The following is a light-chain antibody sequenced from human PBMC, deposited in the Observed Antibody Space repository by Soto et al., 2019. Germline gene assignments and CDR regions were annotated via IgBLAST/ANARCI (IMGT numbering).Light chain of an antibody. Sequence: QSALTQPTSVSGSRGQSITISCTGNHNDIGTYDYVSWYQQHPGRAPRLLIHGVTTRPSGISGRFSASKSGLTASLTISGLQPEDEADYYCSSFTSNRIYVFGPGTKVTVL. V-gene: IGLV2-14*03. CDR3: SSFTSNRIYV. CDR2: GVT. CDR1: HNDIGTYDY. J-gene: IGLJ1*01.